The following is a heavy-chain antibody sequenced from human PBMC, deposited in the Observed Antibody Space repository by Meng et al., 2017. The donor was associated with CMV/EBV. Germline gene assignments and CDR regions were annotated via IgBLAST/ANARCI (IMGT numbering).Heavy chain of an antibody. Sequence: GESLKISCKGSGYSFTSYWIGWVRQMPGKGLEWMGIIYPGDSDTRYSPSFQDQVTISADKSISTAYLQWSSLKASDTAMYYCARGAMVELLPPHPYFDYWGQGTLVTVSS. CDR1: GYSFTSYW. CDR2: IYPGDSDT. CDR3: ARGAMVELLPPHPYFDY. J-gene: IGHJ4*02. V-gene: IGHV5-51*01. D-gene: IGHD1-26*01.